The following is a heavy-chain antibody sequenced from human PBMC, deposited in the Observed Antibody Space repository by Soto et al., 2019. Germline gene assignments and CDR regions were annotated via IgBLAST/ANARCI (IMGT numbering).Heavy chain of an antibody. J-gene: IGHJ4*02. V-gene: IGHV1-69*02. CDR2: IIPILGIA. CDR3: ARKGSGFDFDY. Sequence: QVQLVQSGAEVKKPGSSVKVSCKASGGTFSSYTISWVRQAPGQGLEWMGRIIPILGIANYAQKFQGRVTITADKSTSTAYMELSSLRSEDTAVYYCARKGSGFDFDYWGQGTLVTVSS. D-gene: IGHD6-19*01. CDR1: GGTFSSYT.